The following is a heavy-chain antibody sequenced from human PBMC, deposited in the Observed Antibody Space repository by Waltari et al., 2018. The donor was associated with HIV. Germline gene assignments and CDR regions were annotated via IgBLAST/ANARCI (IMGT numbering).Heavy chain of an antibody. CDR2: ISYGGST. CDR3: ARRAVVVTAKGPFDP. V-gene: IGHV4-39*01. D-gene: IGHD2-21*02. J-gene: IGHJ5*02. Sequence: QLQLQESGPGLVKPSETLSLTCTVSGDSISSSSYYWGWIRQPPGKGLEWIGSISYGGSTYYNPSLKSRVTISVDTSKNQFSLKLSSVTAADTAVYYCARRAVVVTAKGPFDPWGQGTLVTVSS. CDR1: GDSISSSSYY.